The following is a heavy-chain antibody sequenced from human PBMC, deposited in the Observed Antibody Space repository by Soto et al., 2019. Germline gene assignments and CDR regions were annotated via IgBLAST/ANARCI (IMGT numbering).Heavy chain of an antibody. V-gene: IGHV3-74*01. D-gene: IGHD2-15*01. Sequence: EVQLVESVGDLVQPGGSLRLSCAASGFTFSSYWMHWVRQDPEKGLVWVSRINGDGISTSYADSVKGRFTISRDNAKDTLYLHMNSLGAEDTAVYYCARISQGTYCRGGNCYSDYWGQGTLVTVSS. J-gene: IGHJ4*02. CDR2: INGDGIST. CDR1: GFTFSSYW. CDR3: ARISQGTYCRGGNCYSDY.